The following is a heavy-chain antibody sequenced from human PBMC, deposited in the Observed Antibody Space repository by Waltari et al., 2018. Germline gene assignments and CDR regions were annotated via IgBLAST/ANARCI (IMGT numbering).Heavy chain of an antibody. V-gene: IGHV4-34*01. CDR3: VRREDCTGPGGNCYSGDPFALDV. CDR2: IDHGGVT. CDR1: GGSFRGYY. J-gene: IGHJ6*02. Sequence: QVQLQQWGAGLLQPSETLSLTCAVYGGSFRGYYWGWVRQSPGKGLEWLGAIDHGGVTNRSPARRGRGGISVDPTKNQCSRKVNSVTAADTAVYYCVRREDCTGPGGNCYSGDPFALDVWGQGTTVTVSS. D-gene: IGHD2-15*01.